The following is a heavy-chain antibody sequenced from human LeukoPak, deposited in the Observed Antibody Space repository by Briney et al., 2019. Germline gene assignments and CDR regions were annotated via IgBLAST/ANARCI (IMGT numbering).Heavy chain of an antibody. J-gene: IGHJ5*02. D-gene: IGHD3-10*01. CDR2: IYYSGST. V-gene: IGHV4-59*08. CDR3: ASIRFGELLRDIWFDP. Sequence: PSETLSLTCTVSGGSISSYYWSWIRQPPGKGLEWIGYIYYSGSTNYNPSLNSRVTISVDTSKNQFSLKLSSVTAADTAVYYCASIRFGELLRDIWFDPWGQGTLVTVSS. CDR1: GGSISSYY.